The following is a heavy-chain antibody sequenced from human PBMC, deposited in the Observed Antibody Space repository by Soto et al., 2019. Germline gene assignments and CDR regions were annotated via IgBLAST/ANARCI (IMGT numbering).Heavy chain of an antibody. V-gene: IGHV3-33*01. CDR2: IWYDGSNK. J-gene: IGHJ4*02. CDR3: ARESYDSGSFDY. D-gene: IGHD3-10*01. Sequence: QVQLVESGGGVVQPGRSLRLSCAASGFTFSRYGMHWVRQAPGKGLEWVAVIWYDGSNKYYADSVKGRFTISRDNSKNTLYLLMNSLRAEDTAVYYCARESYDSGSFDYWGQGTLVTVSS. CDR1: GFTFSRYG.